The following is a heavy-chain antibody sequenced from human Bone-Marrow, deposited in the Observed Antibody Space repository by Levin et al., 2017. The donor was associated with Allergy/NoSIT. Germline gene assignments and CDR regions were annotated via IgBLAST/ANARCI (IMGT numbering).Heavy chain of an antibody. V-gene: IGHV3-7*02. CDR1: RFTFRGYW. CDR2: INRDGGDG. Sequence: LSLPCASSRFTFRGYWMAWVRQAPGKGLEWVANINRDGGDGYYVDSVKGRFTISRDNARNSLDLQMNSLRVEDTAVYYCARNGAWSFEFWGQGTLVTVSS. D-gene: IGHD2-8*01. J-gene: IGHJ4*02. CDR3: ARNGAWSFEF.